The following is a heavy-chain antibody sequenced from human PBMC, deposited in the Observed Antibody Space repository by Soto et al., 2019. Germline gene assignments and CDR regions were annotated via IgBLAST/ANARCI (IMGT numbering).Heavy chain of an antibody. CDR2: IYYSGST. Sequence: SETLSLTCTVSGGSINSGGFYWSWIRQHPGKGLEWIGYIYYSGSTYYKPSLKSRVTISVDRSKNQFTLKLSSVTAADTAVYYCAGRSPMILYGMDVWGQGTTVTVSS. CDR3: AGRSPMILYGMDV. V-gene: IGHV4-31*09. D-gene: IGHD3-22*01. CDR1: GGSINSGGFY. J-gene: IGHJ6*02.